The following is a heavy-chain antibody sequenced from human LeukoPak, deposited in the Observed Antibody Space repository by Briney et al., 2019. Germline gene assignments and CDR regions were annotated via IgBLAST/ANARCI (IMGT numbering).Heavy chain of an antibody. D-gene: IGHD2-8*01. J-gene: IGHJ5*02. CDR2: ISAYNGNT. CDR1: GYAFTSYG. Sequence: ASVKVSCKASGYAFTSYGISWVRQAPGQGLEWMGWISAYNGNTSYAQKLQGRVTMTTDTSTSTAYMELRSLRSDDTAVYYCAREDSLMRWFDPWGQGTLVTVSS. CDR3: AREDSLMRWFDP. V-gene: IGHV1-18*01.